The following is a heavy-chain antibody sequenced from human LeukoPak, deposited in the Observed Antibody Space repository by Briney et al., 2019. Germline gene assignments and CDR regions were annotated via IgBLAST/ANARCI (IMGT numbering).Heavy chain of an antibody. CDR1: GFTFSSYW. J-gene: IGHJ3*02. CDR3: ARERAYSCGRAFDI. D-gene: IGHD6-19*01. CDR2: IISDDSST. Sequence: GGSLRLSCAASGFTFSSYWMHWVRQTPGKGLVWVSRIISDDSSTSYADSVKGRFTISRDNAKNTLYLQMNSLRVEDTAVYYCARERAYSCGRAFDIWGQGIMVTVSS. V-gene: IGHV3-74*01.